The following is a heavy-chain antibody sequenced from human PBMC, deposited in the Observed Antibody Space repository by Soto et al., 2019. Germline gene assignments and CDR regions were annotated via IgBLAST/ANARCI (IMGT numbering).Heavy chain of an antibody. V-gene: IGHV4-38-2*01. CDR3: ARARWYDAFDV. CDR2: IFHGGNT. Sequence: SETLSLTCAVSGFFISSGNYWGWIRKPPGKGLEWIGSIFHGGNTYYNPSPKSRVTISVDMSKNQFSLKLNSVTAADTAVYYCARARWYDAFDVWGQGTVVTVSS. J-gene: IGHJ3*01. CDR1: GFFISSGNY. D-gene: IGHD2-15*01.